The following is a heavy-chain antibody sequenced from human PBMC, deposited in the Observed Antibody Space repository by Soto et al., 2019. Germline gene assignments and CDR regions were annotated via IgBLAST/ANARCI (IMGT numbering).Heavy chain of an antibody. CDR1: GGSFSGYY. D-gene: IGHD7-27*01. V-gene: IGHV4-34*01. Sequence: SETLSLTCAVYGGSFSGYYWSWIRQPPGKGLEWIGEINHSGSTNYNPSLKSRVTISVDTSKNQFSLKLSSVTAADTAVYYCAREREGIEYWGHGMDVWGQGTTVTVSS. J-gene: IGHJ6*02. CDR3: AREREGIEYWGHGMDV. CDR2: INHSGST.